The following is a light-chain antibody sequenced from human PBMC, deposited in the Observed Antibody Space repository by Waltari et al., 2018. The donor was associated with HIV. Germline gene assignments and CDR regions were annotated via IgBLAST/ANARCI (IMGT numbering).Light chain of an antibody. CDR3: AAWDDSLSGV. Sequence: QSVLTPPPSASGTPGQRVTISCSGGSSNIGNNHVYWYQKFPGTAPKLLIYRNNLRPSGVPDRFSGSKSGTSASLVISGLRSEDEADYYCAAWDDSLSGVFGGGTKVTVL. CDR1: SSNIGNNH. J-gene: IGLJ2*01. V-gene: IGLV1-47*01. CDR2: RNN.